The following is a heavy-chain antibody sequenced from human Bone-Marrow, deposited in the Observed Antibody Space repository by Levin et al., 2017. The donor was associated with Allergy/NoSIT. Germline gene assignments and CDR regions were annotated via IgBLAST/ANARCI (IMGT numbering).Heavy chain of an antibody. D-gene: IGHD3-22*01. V-gene: IGHV3-30*18. CDR2: ISYDGSNK. CDR3: AKVWGYYYDSSGYYSPSFDY. Sequence: GGSLRLSCAASGFTFSSYGMHWVRQAPGKGLEWVAVISYDGSNKYYADSVKGRFTISRDNSKNTLYLQMNSLRAEDTAVYYCAKVWGYYYDSSGYYSPSFDYWGQGTLVTVSS. CDR1: GFTFSSYG. J-gene: IGHJ4*02.